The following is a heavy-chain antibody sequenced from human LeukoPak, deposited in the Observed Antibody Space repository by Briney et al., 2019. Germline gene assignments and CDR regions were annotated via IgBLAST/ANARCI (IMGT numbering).Heavy chain of an antibody. Sequence: GGSLRLSCAASGFDFKNYGMHWVRQAPGKGLEGVAFIRYDGSPKYYADYVRGRFTISRDNAKNSLYLQMNSLRAEDTAVYYCARLSGYSSSSDAFDIWGQGTMVTVSS. CDR2: IRYDGSPK. J-gene: IGHJ3*02. V-gene: IGHV3-30*02. D-gene: IGHD6-6*01. CDR3: ARLSGYSSSSDAFDI. CDR1: GFDFKNYG.